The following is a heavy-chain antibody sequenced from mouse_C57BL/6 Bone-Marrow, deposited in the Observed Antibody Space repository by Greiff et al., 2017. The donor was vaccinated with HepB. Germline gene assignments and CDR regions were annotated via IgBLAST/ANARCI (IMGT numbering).Heavy chain of an antibody. CDR1: GFSFNTYA. J-gene: IGHJ4*01. V-gene: IGHV10-1*01. Sequence: EVKLVESGGGLVQPKGSLKLSCAASGFSFNTYAMNWVRQAPGKGLEWVARIRSKSNNYATYYADSVKDRFTISRDDSESMLYLQMNNLKTEDTAMYYCGRLYYDYLYAMDYWGQGTSVTVSS. D-gene: IGHD2-4*01. CDR3: GRLYYDYLYAMDY. CDR2: IRSKSNNYAT.